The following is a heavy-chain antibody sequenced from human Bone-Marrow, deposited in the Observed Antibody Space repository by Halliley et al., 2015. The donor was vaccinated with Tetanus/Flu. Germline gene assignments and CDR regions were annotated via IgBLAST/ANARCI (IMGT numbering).Heavy chain of an antibody. CDR2: INGDGTST. Sequence: AASGFTFSRYWMHWVRQAPGKGLVWVSRINGDGTSTTYADSVKGRFTISRDNAKNTVYLQMDSLRAEDTAVYYCARPQITLFGLDVWGQGTTVTVSS. D-gene: IGHD3-3*01. CDR1: GFTFSRYW. V-gene: IGHV3-74*03. J-gene: IGHJ6*02. CDR3: ARPQITLFGLDV.